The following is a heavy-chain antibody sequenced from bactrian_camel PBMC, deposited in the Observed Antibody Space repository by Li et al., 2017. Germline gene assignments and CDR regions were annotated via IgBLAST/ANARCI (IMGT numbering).Heavy chain of an antibody. CDR1: DPTNAIWC. J-gene: IGHJ4*01. CDR2: ITVGGFT. Sequence: VQLVESGGGSVQAGGSVRLSCAISDPTNAIWCMGWFRSTPGQEREGVARITVGGFTYYRDSVKGRFTISRESAKNTLYLQMNSLKPEDTATYYCAMSCTVGWVPPLRDNYWGQGT. D-gene: IGHD5*01. CDR3: AMSCTVGWVPPLRDNY. V-gene: IGHV3S55*01.